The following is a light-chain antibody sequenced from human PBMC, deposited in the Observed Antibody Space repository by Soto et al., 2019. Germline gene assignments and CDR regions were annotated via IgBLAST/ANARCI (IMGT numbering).Light chain of an antibody. J-gene: IGLJ1*01. CDR2: DVS. V-gene: IGLV2-14*01. CDR3: SSYTSSSTLPLYV. CDR1: SSDVGGYNY. Sequence: QSVLTQPASVSGSPGQSITISCTGTSSDVGGYNYVSWYQQHPGKAPKLMIYDVSNRPSGVSNRFSGSKSGNTASLTISGLQAEDEADYYCSSYTSSSTLPLYVFGTGTKVIGL.